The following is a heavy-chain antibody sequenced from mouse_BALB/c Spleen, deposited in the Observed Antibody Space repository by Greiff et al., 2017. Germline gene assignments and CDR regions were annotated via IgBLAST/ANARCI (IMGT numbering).Heavy chain of an antibody. V-gene: IGHV1S22*01. CDR2: IYPGSGST. CDR3: TRSMDY. Sequence: LKQPGSELVRPGASVKLSCKASGYTFTSYWMHWVKQRHGQGLEWIGNIYPGSGSTNYDEKFKSKGTLTVDTSSSTAYMHLSSLTSEDSAVYYCTRSMDYWGQGTSVTVSS. CDR1: GYTFTSYW. J-gene: IGHJ4*01.